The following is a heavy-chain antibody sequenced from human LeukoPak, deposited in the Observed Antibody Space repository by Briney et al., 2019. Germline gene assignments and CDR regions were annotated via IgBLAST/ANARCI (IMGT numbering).Heavy chain of an antibody. Sequence: GGSLRLSCAASGFTFRSYSMNWVRQAPGKGLEWVSYISSSSSTIYYADSVKGRFTISRDNAKDSLYLEMNSLRAEDTAVYYCARGGQAGTGDLWGQGTLVTVSS. V-gene: IGHV3-48*04. CDR1: GFTFRSYS. D-gene: IGHD3-10*01. J-gene: IGHJ5*02. CDR2: ISSSSSTI. CDR3: ARGGQAGTGDL.